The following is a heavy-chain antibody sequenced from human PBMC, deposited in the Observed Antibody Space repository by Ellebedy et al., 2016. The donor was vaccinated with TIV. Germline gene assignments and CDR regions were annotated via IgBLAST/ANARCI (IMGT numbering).Heavy chain of an antibody. CDR3: VGFGVFNL. D-gene: IGHD3-3*01. CDR1: GFTFSNYN. CDR2: IKTDGSET. J-gene: IGHJ5*02. V-gene: IGHV3-7*01. Sequence: PGGSLRLSCVASGFTFSNYNMNWVRQAPGKGLEWVAHIKTDGSETYYVDSVKDRFTISSENAKNALFLQMDGLRVDDSAVYYCVGFGVFNLWGQGAPVTVSS.